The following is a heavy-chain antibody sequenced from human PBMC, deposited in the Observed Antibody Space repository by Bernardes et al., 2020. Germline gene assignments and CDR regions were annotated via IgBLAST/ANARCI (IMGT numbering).Heavy chain of an antibody. CDR2: MNPNSGNT. V-gene: IGHV1-8*01. Sequence: ASVKVSCKASGYTFTSYDINWVRQATGQGLEWMGWMNPNSGNTGYAQKFQGRVTMTRNTSISTAYMELSSLRSEDTAVYYCARDHVGRHSSSSGGVDYWGQGTLVTVSS. CDR1: GYTFTSYD. D-gene: IGHD6-13*01. CDR3: ARDHVGRHSSSSGGVDY. J-gene: IGHJ4*02.